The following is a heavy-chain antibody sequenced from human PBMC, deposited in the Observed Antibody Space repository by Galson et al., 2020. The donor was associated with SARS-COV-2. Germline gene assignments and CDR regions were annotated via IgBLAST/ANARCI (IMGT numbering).Heavy chain of an antibody. CDR2: IYYSGST. J-gene: IGHJ6*03. CDR1: GGSISSSSSY. D-gene: IGHD3-3*01. V-gene: IGHV4-39*07. CDR3: ARERQPDYDFWSGYYTGMGGYYYYYMDV. Sequence: SETLSLTCTVSGGSISSSSSYWGWIRQPPGKGLEWIGSIYYSGSTYYNPSLKSRFTIPVDTSQNHFSLKLSSVTAADTAVYYCARERQPDYDFWSGYYTGMGGYYYYYMDVWGKGTTVTVSS.